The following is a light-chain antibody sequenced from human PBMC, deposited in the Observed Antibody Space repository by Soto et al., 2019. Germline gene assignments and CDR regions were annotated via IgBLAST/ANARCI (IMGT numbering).Light chain of an antibody. J-gene: IGKJ4*01. Sequence: IVLPQSPATLSVSPGERATLSCMASQSVSSNLAWYQQKPGQAPRLLISGASTRATGVPARFSGSRSGPEFTLTINSLQSEDFAIYYCQRYNNWPLTFGGGTKVDIK. V-gene: IGKV3D-15*01. CDR2: GAS. CDR1: QSVSSN. CDR3: QRYNNWPLT.